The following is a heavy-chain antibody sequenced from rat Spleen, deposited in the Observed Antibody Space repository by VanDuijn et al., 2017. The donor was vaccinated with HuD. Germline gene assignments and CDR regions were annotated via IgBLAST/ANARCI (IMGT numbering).Heavy chain of an antibody. CDR1: GLTFNNYW. Sequence: EVQLVETGGGLVQPGRSLKLSCVASGLTFNNYWMSWTRQAPGKGLEWVASITYCGGSTYDPDSVKGRFTISRNNAQNTLYLQINSLRSEDTATYYCTRRHYGYTDYFDYWGQGVMVTVSS. CDR2: ITYCGGST. V-gene: IGHV5-31*01. J-gene: IGHJ2*01. CDR3: TRRHYGYTDYFDY. D-gene: IGHD1-9*01.